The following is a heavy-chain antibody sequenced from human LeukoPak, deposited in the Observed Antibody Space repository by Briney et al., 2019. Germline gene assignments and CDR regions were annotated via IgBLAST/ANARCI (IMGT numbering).Heavy chain of an antibody. Sequence: ASVKVSCKASGYTFTSYDINLVRQATGQGLEWMGWMNPNSGNTGYAQKFQGRVTMTRNTSISTAYMELSSLRSEDTSVYYCARGDNWNNWFDPWGQGTLVTVSS. V-gene: IGHV1-8*01. CDR1: GYTFTSYD. CDR2: MNPNSGNT. J-gene: IGHJ5*02. D-gene: IGHD1-20*01. CDR3: ARGDNWNNWFDP.